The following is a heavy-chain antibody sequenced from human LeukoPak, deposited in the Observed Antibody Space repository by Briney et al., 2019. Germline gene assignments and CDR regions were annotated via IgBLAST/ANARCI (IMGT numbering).Heavy chain of an antibody. D-gene: IGHD3-10*01. V-gene: IGHV3-48*01. Sequence: GGSLRLSCAASGFTFSSYSMNWVRQAPGKGLEWVSYISSSSSTIYSADSVKGRFTISRDNAKNSLYLQMNSLRAEDTAVYYCASGVREKFLWGQGTLVTVSS. CDR1: GFTFSSYS. J-gene: IGHJ4*02. CDR3: ASGVREKFL. CDR2: ISSSSSTI.